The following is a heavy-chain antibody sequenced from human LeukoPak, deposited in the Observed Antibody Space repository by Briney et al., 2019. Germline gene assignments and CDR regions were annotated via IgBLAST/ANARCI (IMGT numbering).Heavy chain of an antibody. D-gene: IGHD3-22*01. Sequence: GDSRKISCKGSGYSFTSYWISWVRQMPGKGLEWMGRIDPSDSYTNYSPSFQGHVTISADKSVSTVYLQWSSLKASDTAMYYCARLADYYDSSGRHWGQGTMVTVSS. J-gene: IGHJ3*01. CDR2: IDPSDSYT. CDR1: GYSFTSYW. CDR3: ARLADYYDSSGRH. V-gene: IGHV5-10-1*01.